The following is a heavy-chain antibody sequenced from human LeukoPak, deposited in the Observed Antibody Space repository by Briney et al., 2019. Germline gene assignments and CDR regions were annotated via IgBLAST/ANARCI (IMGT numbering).Heavy chain of an antibody. J-gene: IGHJ4*02. CDR2: IRSKTDGGPT. CDR3: TTGAAGN. CDR1: GFTFSNYG. Sequence: PGGSLRLSCVASGFTFSNYGMSWVRQAPGKGLEWVGRIRSKTDGGPTDYAAPVKGRFTISRDDSKNTLYLQMNSLKTEDTAVYYCTTGAAGNWGQGTLVTVSS. V-gene: IGHV3-15*01. D-gene: IGHD2-15*01.